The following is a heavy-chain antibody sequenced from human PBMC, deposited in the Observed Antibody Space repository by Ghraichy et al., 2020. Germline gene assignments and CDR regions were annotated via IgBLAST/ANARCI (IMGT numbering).Heavy chain of an antibody. Sequence: ESLNISCTVSGGSISSYYWSWIRQPAGKGLEWIGRIYTSGSTNYNPSLKSRVTMSVDTSKNQFSLKLSSVTAADTAVYYCARDRPGDLDYFDYWGQGTLVTVSS. CDR1: GGSISSYY. CDR3: ARDRPGDLDYFDY. J-gene: IGHJ4*02. D-gene: IGHD7-27*01. CDR2: IYTSGST. V-gene: IGHV4-4*07.